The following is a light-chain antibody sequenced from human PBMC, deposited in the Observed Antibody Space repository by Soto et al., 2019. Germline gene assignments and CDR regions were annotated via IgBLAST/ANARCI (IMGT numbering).Light chain of an antibody. J-gene: IGKJ1*01. CDR2: GAS. V-gene: IGKV3-20*01. Sequence: EIVLTQSPGTLSLSPGERATLSCRASHGISSDYLAWFQQKPGETPTLLIYGASTRATGIPDRFSGSGSGTDFTLTISRREPEDFAVYYCQEYGSSSWTFGQGTKVHIK. CDR1: HGISSDY. CDR3: QEYGSSSWT.